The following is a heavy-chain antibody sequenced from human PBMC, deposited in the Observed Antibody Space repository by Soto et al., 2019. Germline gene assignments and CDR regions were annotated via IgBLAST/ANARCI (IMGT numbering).Heavy chain of an antibody. J-gene: IGHJ4*02. CDR3: AREGPRRAASDY. Sequence: QVQLVQSGAEVKKPGSSVKVSCKASGGTFSSYAISWVRQAPGQGLEWRGGIIPIFGTANYAQKFQGRGTITADESTSTAYMELSSLSSEDTSVYYCAREGPRRAASDYWGQGTLVTVSS. D-gene: IGHD2-15*01. CDR1: GGTFSSYA. CDR2: IIPIFGTA. V-gene: IGHV1-69*12.